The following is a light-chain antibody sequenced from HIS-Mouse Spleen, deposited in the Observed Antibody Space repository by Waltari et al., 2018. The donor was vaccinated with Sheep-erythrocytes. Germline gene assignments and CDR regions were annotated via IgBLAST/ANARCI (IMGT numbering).Light chain of an antibody. CDR2: EVS. V-gene: IGLV2-8*01. J-gene: IGLJ3*02. CDR1: SSDAGAYNY. CDR3: CSYAGSSTLV. Sequence: QSALTQPPSASGSPGPSVTIPCTATSSDAGAYNYALWYQQHPGKAPKLMIYEVSKRPSGVPDRFSGSKSGNTASLTVSGLQAEDEADYYCCSYAGSSTLVFGGGTKLTVL.